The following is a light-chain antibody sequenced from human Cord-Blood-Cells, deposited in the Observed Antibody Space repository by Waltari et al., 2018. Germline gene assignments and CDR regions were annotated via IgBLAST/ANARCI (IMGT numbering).Light chain of an antibody. CDR3: QQYNNWWT. CDR2: GAS. CDR1: QSVSSN. Sequence: MTPSPATLTLSPGESATLSCRASQSVSSNLAWYQQKPGQAPRLLIYGASTRATAIPARFSGSGSGTEFTLTISSLQSEDFAVYYCQQYNNWWTFGQGTKVEIK. J-gene: IGKJ1*01. V-gene: IGKV3-15*01.